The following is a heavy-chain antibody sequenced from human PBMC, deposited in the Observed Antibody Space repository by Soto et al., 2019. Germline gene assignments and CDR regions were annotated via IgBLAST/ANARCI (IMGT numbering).Heavy chain of an antibody. D-gene: IGHD1-1*01. J-gene: IGHJ4*02. CDR2: ISAHNGNT. CDR1: GYAFTTYG. V-gene: IGHV1-18*01. Sequence: QVHLVQFGAEVKKPGASVKVSCKGSGYAFTTYGITWVRQAPGQGLEWMGWISAHNGNTNYAQKLQGRVTVTRDTSTSTAYMELRSLRSDDTAVYYCARGRYGDYWGKGALVTVSS. CDR3: ARGRYGDY.